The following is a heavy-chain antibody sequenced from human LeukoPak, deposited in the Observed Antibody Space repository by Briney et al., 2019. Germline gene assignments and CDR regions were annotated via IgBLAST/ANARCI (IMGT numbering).Heavy chain of an antibody. D-gene: IGHD2-2*01. J-gene: IGHJ4*02. CDR3: AKDGCSATSCYSHY. CDR1: GFTFSSYW. V-gene: IGHV3-74*01. Sequence: GGSLRLSCAASGFTFSSYWMHWVRQAPGKGLVWVSRINTDGSSTSYADSVKGRFTISRDNSKNTLYLQMNSLRAEDTAVFYCAKDGCSATSCYSHYWGQGTLVTVSS. CDR2: INTDGSST.